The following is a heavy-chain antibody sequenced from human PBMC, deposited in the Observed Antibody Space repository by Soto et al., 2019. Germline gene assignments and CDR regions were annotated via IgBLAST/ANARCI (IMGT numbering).Heavy chain of an antibody. CDR2: INHSGST. CDR1: GGSFSGYY. J-gene: IGHJ4*02. D-gene: IGHD5-12*01. V-gene: IGHV4-34*01. Sequence: SETLSLTCAVYGGSFSGYYWSWILQPPWKGLEWIGEINHSGSTNYNPSLKSRVTISVDTSKNQFSLKLSSVTAADTAVYYCANLLYSGFAYYFDYWGQGTLVTVSS. CDR3: ANLLYSGFAYYFDY.